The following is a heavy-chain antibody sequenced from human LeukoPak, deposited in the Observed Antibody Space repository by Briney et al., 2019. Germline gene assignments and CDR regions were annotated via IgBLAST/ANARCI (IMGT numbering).Heavy chain of an antibody. D-gene: IGHD6-13*01. J-gene: IGHJ4*02. Sequence: GGSLRLSCAASGFTFSSYGMHWVRQAPGKGLEWVAFIRYDGSNKYYADSVKGRFTISRDNSKNTLYLQMNSLRAEDTAVYYCAKVGGKEYSSNYFDYWGQGTLVTVSS. CDR2: IRYDGSNK. CDR3: AKVGGKEYSSNYFDY. V-gene: IGHV3-30*02. CDR1: GFTFSSYG.